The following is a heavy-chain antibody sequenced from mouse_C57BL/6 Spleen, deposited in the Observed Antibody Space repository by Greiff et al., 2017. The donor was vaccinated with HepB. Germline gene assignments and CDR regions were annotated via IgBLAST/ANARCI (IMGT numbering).Heavy chain of an antibody. CDR1: GFTFSDAW. Sequence: VQLKESGGGLVQPGGSMKLSCAASGFTFSDAWMDWVRQSPEKGLEWVAEIRNKANNHATYYAESVKGRFTISRDDSKSSVYLQMNSLRAEDTGIYYCTRPLDGYYFDYWGQGTTLTVSS. D-gene: IGHD2-3*01. CDR3: TRPLDGYYFDY. CDR2: IRNKANNHAT. J-gene: IGHJ2*01. V-gene: IGHV6-6*01.